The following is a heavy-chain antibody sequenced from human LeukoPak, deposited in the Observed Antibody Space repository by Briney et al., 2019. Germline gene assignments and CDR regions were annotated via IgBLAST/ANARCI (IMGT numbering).Heavy chain of an antibody. CDR1: GGSINSYY. J-gene: IGHJ4*02. CDR3: ARDRSSGWYRGVGANYYFDY. D-gene: IGHD6-19*01. V-gene: IGHV4-59*12. Sequence: SETLSLTCTVSGGSINSYYWSWLRQPPGKGLEWIGYIYYSGSTYYNPSLKSRVTMSVDTSKNQFSLKLSSVTAADTAVYYCARDRSSGWYRGVGANYYFDYWGQGTLVTVSS. CDR2: IYYSGST.